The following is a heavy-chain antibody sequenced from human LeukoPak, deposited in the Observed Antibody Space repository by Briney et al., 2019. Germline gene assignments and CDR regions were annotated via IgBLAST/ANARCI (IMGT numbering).Heavy chain of an antibody. D-gene: IGHD3-22*01. J-gene: IGHJ4*02. V-gene: IGHV3-23*01. CDR2: ISGSGGST. CDR1: GFTFSSYA. Sequence: GGSLRLSCAASGFTFSSYAMSWVRQAPGKGLEWVSAISGSGGSTYYADSVKGRFTISRDNSKNTLYLQMNGLRAEDTAVYYCAKESRTYYYDSSGYRYFDYWGQGTLATVSS. CDR3: AKESRTYYYDSSGYRYFDY.